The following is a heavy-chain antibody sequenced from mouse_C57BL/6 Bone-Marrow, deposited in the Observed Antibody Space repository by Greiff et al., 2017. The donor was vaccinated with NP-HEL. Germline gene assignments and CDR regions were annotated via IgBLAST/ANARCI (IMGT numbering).Heavy chain of an antibody. Sequence: EVKLVESGPGLAKPSQTLSLPCSVTGYSITSDYWNWIRKFPGNKLEYMGYISYSGSTYYNPSLKSRISITRDTSKNQYYLQLNSVTTEDTATYYCARSRTTVVAKDYIDYWGQGTTLTVSS. CDR3: ARSRTTVVAKDYIDY. J-gene: IGHJ2*01. V-gene: IGHV3-8*01. CDR2: ISYSGST. D-gene: IGHD1-1*01. CDR1: GYSITSDY.